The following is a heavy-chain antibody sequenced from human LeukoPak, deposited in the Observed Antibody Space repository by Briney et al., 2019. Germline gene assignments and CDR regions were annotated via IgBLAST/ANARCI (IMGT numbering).Heavy chain of an antibody. V-gene: IGHV3-30*04. J-gene: IGHJ6*02. CDR1: GFTFSSYA. Sequence: GRSLRLSCAASGFTFSSYAMHWVRQAPGKGLEWVAVISYDGSNKYYADSVKGRFTISRDNSKNTLYLQMNSLRAEDTAVYYCARDYIVVQQPYGMDVWGQGTTVTVSS. CDR3: ARDYIVVQQPYGMDV. D-gene: IGHD2-15*01. CDR2: ISYDGSNK.